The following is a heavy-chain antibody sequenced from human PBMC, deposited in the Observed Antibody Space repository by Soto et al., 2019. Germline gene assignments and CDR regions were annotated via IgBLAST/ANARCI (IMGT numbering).Heavy chain of an antibody. V-gene: IGHV1-69*13. D-gene: IGHD2-15*01. CDR2: IIPIFGTA. CDR1: GGTFSSYA. Sequence: ASVKVSCKASGGTFSSYAISWVRQAPGQGLEWMGGIIPIFGTANYAQKFQGRVTITADESTSTAYMELSSLRSEDTAVYYCARSLTTGGYCSGGSCYPPAVWGQGTTVTVSS. CDR3: ARSLTTGGYCSGGSCYPPAV. J-gene: IGHJ6*02.